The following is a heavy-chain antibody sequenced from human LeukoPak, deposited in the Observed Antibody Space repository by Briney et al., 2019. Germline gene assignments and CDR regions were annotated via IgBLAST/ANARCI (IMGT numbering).Heavy chain of an antibody. J-gene: IGHJ4*02. D-gene: IGHD6-13*01. Sequence: GGSLRLSCVTSGFSFRTYAMHWVRQPPGKGLEWVALISVDGGNKLYADSVRGRFTTSRDDSKNTLYLQMDSLRDEDTAVYYCARALFGNSWYSAYWGQGTLFTVSS. CDR2: ISVDGGNK. V-gene: IGHV3-30*14. CDR1: GFSFRTYA. CDR3: ARALFGNSWYSAY.